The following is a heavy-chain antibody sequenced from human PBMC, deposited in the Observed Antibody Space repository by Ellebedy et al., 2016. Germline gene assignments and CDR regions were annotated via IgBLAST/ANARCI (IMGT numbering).Heavy chain of an antibody. CDR1: GFTFSSYA. CDR2: ISGSGGST. J-gene: IGHJ5*02. V-gene: IGHV3-23*01. CDR3: AKDLGSMPYYYDSSGT. D-gene: IGHD3-22*01. Sequence: GESLKISXAASGFTFSSYAMSWVRQAPGKGLEWVSAISGSGGSTYYADSVKGRFTISRDNSKNTLYLQMNSLRAEDTAVYYCAKDLGSMPYYYDSSGTWGQGTLVTVSS.